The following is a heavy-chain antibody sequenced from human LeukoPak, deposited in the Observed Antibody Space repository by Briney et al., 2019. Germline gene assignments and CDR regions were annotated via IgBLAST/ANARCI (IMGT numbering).Heavy chain of an antibody. J-gene: IGHJ4*02. CDR1: GFTFSSYA. Sequence: GCSLRLSCGAAGFTFSSYAMTWVRQAPGKRLDWFSAISGSGGSTYYADSVKGRFTISRENSKNTLYLQMNSLRAEDTAVQYCAKDYCSGTYVNFNYWGQGILVAVSS. CDR2: ISGSGGST. V-gene: IGHV3-23*01. CDR3: AKDYCSGTYVNFNY. D-gene: IGHD3-10*02.